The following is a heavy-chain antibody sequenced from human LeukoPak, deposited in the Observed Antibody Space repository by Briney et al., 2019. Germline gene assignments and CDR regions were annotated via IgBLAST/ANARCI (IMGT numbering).Heavy chain of an antibody. Sequence: GGSLRLSCAASGFTFSSYWMSWVRQAPGKGLEWVANIKRDGSEKYYVGSVKGRFTISRDNAKNSLFLQMDSLRAEDTAVYYCATSGASSYWGQGTLVTVSS. CDR3: ATSGASSY. D-gene: IGHD1-26*01. CDR2: IKRDGSEK. V-gene: IGHV3-7*01. CDR1: GFTFSSYW. J-gene: IGHJ4*02.